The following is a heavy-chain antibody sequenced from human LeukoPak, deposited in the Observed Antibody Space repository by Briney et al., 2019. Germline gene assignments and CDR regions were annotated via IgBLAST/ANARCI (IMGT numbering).Heavy chain of an antibody. V-gene: IGHV4-4*02. J-gene: IGHJ5*02. CDR2: IYHSGST. D-gene: IGHD2-2*01. Sequence: SETLSLTCAVSGGSISSSNWWSWVRQPPGKGLEWIGEIYHSGSTNYNPSLKSRVTISVDTSKNQFSLKLSSVMAANTAVYYCARYNRGSTSFDPWGQGTLVTVSS. CDR1: GGSISSSNW. CDR3: ARYNRGSTSFDP.